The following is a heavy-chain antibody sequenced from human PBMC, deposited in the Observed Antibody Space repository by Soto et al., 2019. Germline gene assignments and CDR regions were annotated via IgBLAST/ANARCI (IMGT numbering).Heavy chain of an antibody. J-gene: IGHJ4*02. Sequence: EVQLVESGGGLVKPGGSLRLSCAASGFTFSNAWMNWVRQAPGKGLEWVGRIKSKTDGGTTDYAAPVKGRFTISRDDSKNTLYLQMNSLKTEDTAVYYCTTDSGYCSGGSCYSGLPYWGQGTLVTVSS. CDR1: GFTFSNAW. CDR3: TTDSGYCSGGSCYSGLPY. CDR2: IKSKTDGGTT. D-gene: IGHD2-15*01. V-gene: IGHV3-15*07.